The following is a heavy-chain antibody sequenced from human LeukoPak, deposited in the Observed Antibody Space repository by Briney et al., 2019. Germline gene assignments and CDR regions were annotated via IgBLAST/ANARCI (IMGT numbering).Heavy chain of an antibody. D-gene: IGHD3-16*01. CDR2: IYTSGST. V-gene: IGHV4-4*07. Sequence: PSETLSLTRTVSGGSISSYYWSWIRQPAGKGLEWIGRIYTSGSTNYNPSLKSRVTMSVDTSKNQFSLKLSSVTAADTAVYYCARWFRGARGGYVYNWFDPWGQGTLVTVSS. CDR3: ARWFRGARGGYVYNWFDP. CDR1: GGSISSYY. J-gene: IGHJ5*02.